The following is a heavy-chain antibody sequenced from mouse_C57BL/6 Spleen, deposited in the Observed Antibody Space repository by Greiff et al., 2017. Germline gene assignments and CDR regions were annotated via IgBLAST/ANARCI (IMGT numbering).Heavy chain of an antibody. CDR1: GYTFTSYW. CDR3: ARPPMVTGYWYFDV. D-gene: IGHD2-2*01. Sequence: VQLQQPGAELVMPGASVKLSCKASGYTFTSYWMHWVKQRPGQGLEWIGEIDPSDSYTNYNQKFKGKSTLTVDKASSTAYMQLSSLTSEDSAVYYCARPPMVTGYWYFDVWGTGTTVTVSS. CDR2: IDPSDSYT. V-gene: IGHV1-69*01. J-gene: IGHJ1*03.